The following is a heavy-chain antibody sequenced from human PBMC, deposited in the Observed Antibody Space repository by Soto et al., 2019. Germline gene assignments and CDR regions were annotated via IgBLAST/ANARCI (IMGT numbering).Heavy chain of an antibody. Sequence: GASVKVSCKASGYTFITYYMHWVRQAPGQGLEWMGVINPSGGSTSYAQKFQGRITMTSDTSTSTVYMDLSSLRPEDTAVYYCARDWGHYDFWSGRNWFDPWGQGTLVTVSS. CDR1: GYTFITYY. V-gene: IGHV1-46*01. J-gene: IGHJ5*02. CDR3: ARDWGHYDFWSGRNWFDP. D-gene: IGHD3-3*01. CDR2: INPSGGST.